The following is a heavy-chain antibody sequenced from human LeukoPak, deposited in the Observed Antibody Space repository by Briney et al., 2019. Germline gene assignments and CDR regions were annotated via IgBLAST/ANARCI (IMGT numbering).Heavy chain of an antibody. CDR2: INSDGSEG. D-gene: IGHD6-6*01. J-gene: IGHJ3*01. V-gene: IGHV3-7*03. Sequence: GGSLRLSCAVYGFTFSGFWMSWSRQAPGKGLEWVASINSDGSEGYYADVVKGRFTISRDNAKNSLYLQINSLRAEDTAVYYCARSSYSSSSSVWGQGTMVTVSS. CDR3: ARSSYSSSSSV. CDR1: GFTFSGFW.